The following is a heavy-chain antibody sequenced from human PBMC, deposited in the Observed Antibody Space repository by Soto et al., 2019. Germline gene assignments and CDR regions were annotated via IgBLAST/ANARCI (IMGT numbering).Heavy chain of an antibody. D-gene: IGHD3-10*01. CDR3: ARGINYYASGDEAVEI. V-gene: IGHV1-8*01. Sequence: QVQLVQSGAEVKKPGASVKVSCKASGYTFTSYDINWVRQATGQGLEWMGWMNPNSGNTGYAQKFQGRVTRTRNTSISTAYMELSSLRSEDTAVYYCARGINYYASGDEAVEIWGQGTMVTVSS. CDR2: MNPNSGNT. J-gene: IGHJ3*02. CDR1: GYTFTSYD.